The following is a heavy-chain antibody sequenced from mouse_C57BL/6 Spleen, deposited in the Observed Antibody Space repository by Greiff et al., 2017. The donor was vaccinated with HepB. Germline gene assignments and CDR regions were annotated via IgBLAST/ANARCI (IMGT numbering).Heavy chain of an antibody. V-gene: IGHV5-4*01. Sequence: DVQLVESGGGLVKPGGSLKLSCAASGFTFSSYAMSWVRQTPEKRLEWVATISDGGSYTYYPDNVKGRFTISRDNAKNNLYLQMSHLKSEDTAMYYCARDPHYSNYGGGFDYWGQGTTLTVSS. CDR3: ARDPHYSNYGGGFDY. J-gene: IGHJ2*01. CDR1: GFTFSSYA. D-gene: IGHD2-5*01. CDR2: ISDGGSYT.